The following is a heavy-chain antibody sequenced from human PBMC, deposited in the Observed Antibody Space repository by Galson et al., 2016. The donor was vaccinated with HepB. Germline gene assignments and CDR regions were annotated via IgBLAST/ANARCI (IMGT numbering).Heavy chain of an antibody. V-gene: IGHV3-30*18. Sequence: SLRLSCAASGFTVRSNYMIWVRQAPGKGLEWVAMISYDGSAEYYADSVKGRFTISRDNSENTMYLQMSSLRTEDTAVYYCAKDLWINKWTNYFDYWGQGTLVTVSS. CDR2: ISYDGSAE. CDR3: AKDLWINKWTNYFDY. CDR1: GFTVRSNY. J-gene: IGHJ4*02. D-gene: IGHD2-21*01.